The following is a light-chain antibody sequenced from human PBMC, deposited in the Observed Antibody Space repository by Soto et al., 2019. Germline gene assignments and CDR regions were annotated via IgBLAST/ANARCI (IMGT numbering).Light chain of an antibody. J-gene: IGLJ1*01. CDR3: SSFGVTTV. CDR1: SSDVGAYNY. V-gene: IGLV2-8*01. Sequence: QSALTQPPSASGSPGQSVTISRTGTSSDVGAYNYVSWYQQHPGKAPKLMIYEVTKRPSGVPDRFSGSKSGNTASLTVSGLQVEDEADYYCSSFGVTTVFGTGTKLTVL. CDR2: EVT.